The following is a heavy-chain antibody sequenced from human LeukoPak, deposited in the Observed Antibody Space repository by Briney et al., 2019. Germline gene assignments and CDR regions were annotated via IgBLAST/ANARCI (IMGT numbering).Heavy chain of an antibody. CDR2: IKQDGSEK. J-gene: IGHJ4*02. Sequence: GGSLRLSCAASGFTFSSYWMSWVRQAPGKGLEWVANIKQDGSEKYYVDSVKGRFTISRDNAKNSLHLQMNSLRAEDTAVYYCARGGSSSSFYFGYWGQGTLVTVSS. D-gene: IGHD6-6*01. V-gene: IGHV3-7*01. CDR3: ARGGSSSSFYFGY. CDR1: GFTFSSYW.